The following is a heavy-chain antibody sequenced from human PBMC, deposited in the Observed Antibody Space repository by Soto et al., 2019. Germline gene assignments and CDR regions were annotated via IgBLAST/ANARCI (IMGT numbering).Heavy chain of an antibody. CDR1: GGIFSTYA. CDR3: ARDRDDYGSGNYYNRIDF. J-gene: IGHJ4*02. D-gene: IGHD3-10*01. V-gene: IGHV1-69*01. CDR2: IIPLFGTP. Sequence: QVQLVQSGAEVKKPGSSVKVSCKASGGIFSTYAISWLRQARGQGLEWMGGIIPLFGTPNYAQRFQGRVTITADESTSTAYMELSRLRSEDTAVYYCARDRDDYGSGNYYNRIDFWGQGTLVTVPS.